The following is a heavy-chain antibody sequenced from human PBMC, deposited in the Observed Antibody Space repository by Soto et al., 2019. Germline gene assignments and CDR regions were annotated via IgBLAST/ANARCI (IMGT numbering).Heavy chain of an antibody. D-gene: IGHD6-13*01. CDR3: AGGFSAGKGSPTDS. CDR1: GFTFSSFA. V-gene: IGHV3-23*01. CDR2: ISGSGGST. J-gene: IGHJ4*02. Sequence: QLLESGGGVVRPEGSLRLSCAASGFTFSSFAKSWVRQAPGKGLDWVSAISGSGGSTYSADYLKGGVTISRHNSKHTPDRQMSSLRAACTGVYHCAGGFSAGKGSPTDSWVQGTLVTVSS.